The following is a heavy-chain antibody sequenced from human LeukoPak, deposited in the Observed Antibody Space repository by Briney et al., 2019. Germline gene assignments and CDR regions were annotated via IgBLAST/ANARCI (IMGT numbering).Heavy chain of an antibody. D-gene: IGHD5-24*01. J-gene: IGHJ4*02. CDR1: GFTFSSYC. CDR3: ARGRPIRANFWVY. Sequence: PAGSLRLSCATSGFTFSSYCMIWVRQAPGKGLKWVANIKQDGSERNYVDSVKGRFTIFRDNAKNSLLLQMNSLRAEDTADYYCARGRPIRANFWVYWGQGTLVTVSS. V-gene: IGHV3-7*01. CDR2: IKQDGSER.